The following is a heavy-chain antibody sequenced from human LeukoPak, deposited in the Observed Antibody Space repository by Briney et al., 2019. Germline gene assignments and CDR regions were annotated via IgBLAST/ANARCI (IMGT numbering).Heavy chain of an antibody. V-gene: IGHV4-4*02. D-gene: IGHD4-17*01. Sequence: KSSGTLSLTCAVSGGSISSSNWWSWVRQPPGKGLEWIGEIYHSGSTNYNPSLKSRVTISVDKSKNQFSLKLSSVTAADTTVYYCARVTIYGDYKYLGWFDPWGQGTLVTVSS. CDR3: ARVTIYGDYKYLGWFDP. J-gene: IGHJ5*02. CDR2: IYHSGST. CDR1: GGSISSSNW.